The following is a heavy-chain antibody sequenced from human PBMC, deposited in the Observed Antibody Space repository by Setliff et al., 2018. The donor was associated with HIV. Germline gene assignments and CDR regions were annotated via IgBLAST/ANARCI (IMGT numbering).Heavy chain of an antibody. Sequence: SETLSLTCTVSGDSINSHFWTWIRQSPRKGLEWIGYISSTGAAWYNPSLKSRVTMSIDTSKIHFSLTLSSVSGADTALYYCARQLSNSLDYWGQGTLVTVSS. J-gene: IGHJ4*02. CDR3: ARQLSNSLDY. CDR1: GDSINSHF. V-gene: IGHV4-59*11. CDR2: ISSTGAA. D-gene: IGHD7-27*01.